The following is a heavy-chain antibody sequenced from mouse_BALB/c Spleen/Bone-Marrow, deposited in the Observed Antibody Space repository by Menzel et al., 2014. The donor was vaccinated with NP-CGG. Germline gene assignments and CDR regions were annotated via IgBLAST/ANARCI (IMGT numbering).Heavy chain of an antibody. Sequence: VKVVESGPGLVSPSQSLSIPCTVSGFSLTSYGVSWVRQPPGKGLECLGVIWGDGSTNYHSALISRLSISKDNSKSQVFIKLNSLQTDDTATYYCARLAKTWYFDVWGAGTTVTVSS. CDR1: GFSLTSYG. CDR3: ARLAKTWYFDV. D-gene: IGHD2-10*02. V-gene: IGHV2-3*01. CDR2: IWGDGST. J-gene: IGHJ1*01.